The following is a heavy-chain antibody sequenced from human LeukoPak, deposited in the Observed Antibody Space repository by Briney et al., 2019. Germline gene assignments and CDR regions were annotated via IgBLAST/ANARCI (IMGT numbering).Heavy chain of an antibody. CDR3: AARITIFGVVPYFDY. J-gene: IGHJ4*02. V-gene: IGHV4-38-2*01. CDR2: IYHSGST. Sequence: PSETLSLTCAVSGYSISSGYYWGWIRQPPGKGLEWVGSIYHSGSTYYNPSLKSRVTISVDTSKNQFSLKLSSVTASDTAVYYCAARITIFGVVPYFDYWGQGTLVTVSS. D-gene: IGHD3-3*01. CDR1: GYSISSGYY.